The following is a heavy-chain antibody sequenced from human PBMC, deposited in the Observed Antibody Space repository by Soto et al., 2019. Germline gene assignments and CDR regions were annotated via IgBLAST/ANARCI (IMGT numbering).Heavy chain of an antibody. J-gene: IGHJ5*02. CDR2: IFYLGSS. Sequence: PSETLSLTCTVSGDSIISSDFYWGWVSQPPGKGLEWIGSIFYLGSSYYNPSLKSRVTMSVDTSKNQFSLRLRSVTAADTALYFCARHSLALRKNNWFDPGGQGIMVTVSS. CDR3: ARHSLALRKNNWFDP. CDR1: GDSIISSDFY. V-gene: IGHV4-39*01. D-gene: IGHD3-3*02.